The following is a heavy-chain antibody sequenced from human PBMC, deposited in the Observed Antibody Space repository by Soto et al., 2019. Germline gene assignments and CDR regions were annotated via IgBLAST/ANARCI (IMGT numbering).Heavy chain of an antibody. CDR2: VSYDGIDE. J-gene: IGHJ4*02. Sequence: GGSLRLSCAASGFTFTSFGIHWVRQAPGKGLEWVAVVSYDGIDENYADSVKGRFSISRDNSKNTVYLQMNSLRVEDTALYYCVKDNSSGWSYYFDYFGQGTMVTVGS. CDR3: VKDNSSGWSYYFDY. CDR1: GFTFTSFG. D-gene: IGHD6-19*01. V-gene: IGHV3-30*18.